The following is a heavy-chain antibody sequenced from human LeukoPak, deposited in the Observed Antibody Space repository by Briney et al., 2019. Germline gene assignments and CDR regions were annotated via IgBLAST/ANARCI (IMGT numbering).Heavy chain of an antibody. CDR1: GGSISSSY. V-gene: IGHV4-59*01. CDR3: ARSLDGSGTYSNYFAD. CDR2: IYYSWST. D-gene: IGHD3-10*01. Sequence: SETLSLTCTVSGGSISSSYWSWIRQPPGKGLQWIGYIYYSWSTNYYPSLKSRVTISLDTSKNHFSLKLSSVTAADTAVYYCARSLDGSGTYSNYFADWGQGTPATVSS. J-gene: IGHJ4*02.